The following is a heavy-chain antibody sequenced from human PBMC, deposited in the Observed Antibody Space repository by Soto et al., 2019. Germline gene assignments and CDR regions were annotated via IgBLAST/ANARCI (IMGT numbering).Heavy chain of an antibody. J-gene: IGHJ6*02. CDR3: ARRYCASDNCPLFYYFVDL. V-gene: IGHV1-69*13. CDR1: GGTFNKFA. CDR2: IIPVFRSA. D-gene: IGHD2-21*02. Sequence: SVKVSCKASGGTFNKFAFSWVRRAPGQGFEWMGGIIPVFRSANYAQRFRGRITITADEYTSTVYLYLNDLRSDDTAVYYCARRYCASDNCPLFYYFVDLWGLGTTVTVSS.